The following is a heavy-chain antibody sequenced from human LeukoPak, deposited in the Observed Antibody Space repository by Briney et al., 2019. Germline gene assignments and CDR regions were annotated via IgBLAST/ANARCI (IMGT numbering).Heavy chain of an antibody. CDR1: SGSISTSNYY. CDR2: IFYSGST. D-gene: IGHD2-2*01. V-gene: IGHV4-39*07. CDR3: ARDSRYCSSTSCYFIDY. J-gene: IGHJ4*02. Sequence: SETLSLTCTVSSGSISTSNYYWGWVRQPPGKALEWIGNIFYSGSTYYSPSLKSRVTISLDTSRNQFSLKLSSVTAADTAVYYCARDSRYCSSTSCYFIDYWGQGTLVTVSS.